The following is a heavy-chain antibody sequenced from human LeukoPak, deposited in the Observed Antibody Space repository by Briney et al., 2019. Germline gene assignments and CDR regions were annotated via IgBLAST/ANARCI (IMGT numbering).Heavy chain of an antibody. J-gene: IGHJ4*02. CDR2: IRSKANSYAT. Sequence: GGSLRLSCAASGFTFSSYAMSWVRQASGKGLEWVGRIRSKANSYATAYAASVKGRFTISRDDSKNTAYLQMNSLKTEDTAVYYCTRLLAVAGADYWGQGTLVTVSS. V-gene: IGHV3-73*01. CDR3: TRLLAVAGADY. D-gene: IGHD6-19*01. CDR1: GFTFSSYA.